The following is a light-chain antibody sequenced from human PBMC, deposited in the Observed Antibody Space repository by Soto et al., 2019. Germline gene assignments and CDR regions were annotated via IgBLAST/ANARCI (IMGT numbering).Light chain of an antibody. CDR3: QSYDSSLSGFYV. Sequence: QSVLTQSPSVSGAPGQRVTISCTGSSSNIGAGYDVHWYQQLPGTAPKLLIYGNSNRPSGVPDRFSGSKPGTSASLAITGLQAEDEADYYCQSYDSSLSGFYVFGTGTKLTVL. J-gene: IGLJ1*01. V-gene: IGLV1-40*01. CDR1: SSNIGAGYD. CDR2: GNS.